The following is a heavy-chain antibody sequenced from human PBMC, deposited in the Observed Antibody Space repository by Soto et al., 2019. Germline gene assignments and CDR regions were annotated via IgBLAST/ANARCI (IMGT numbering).Heavy chain of an antibody. CDR3: ARHLGGVAPLFDY. J-gene: IGHJ4*02. V-gene: IGHV4-59*08. CDR2: IYYSGST. CDR1: GGSISSYY. D-gene: IGHD3-3*01. Sequence: SETLSLTCTVSGGSISSYYWSWIRQPPGKGLEWIGYIYYSGSTNYNPSLKSRVTISVDTSKNQFSLKLSSVTAADTAVYYCARHLGGVAPLFDYWGQGTLVTVSS.